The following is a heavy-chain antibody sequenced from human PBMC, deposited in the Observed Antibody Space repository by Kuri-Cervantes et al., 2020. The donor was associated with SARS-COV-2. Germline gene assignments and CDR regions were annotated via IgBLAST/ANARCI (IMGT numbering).Heavy chain of an antibody. CDR3: ARNPTVTDDAFDI. D-gene: IGHD4-17*01. Sequence: SETLSLTCTVSGGSISSGSYYWSWIRQPAGKGLEWIGYIYTSGSTNYNPSLKSRVTISVDTSKNQFSLKLSSVTAADTAVYYCARNPTVTDDAFDIWGQGTMVTVSS. V-gene: IGHV4-61*09. CDR1: GGSISSGSYY. J-gene: IGHJ3*02. CDR2: IYTSGST.